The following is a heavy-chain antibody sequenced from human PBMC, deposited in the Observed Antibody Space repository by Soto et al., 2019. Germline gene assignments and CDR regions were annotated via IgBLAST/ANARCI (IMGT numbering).Heavy chain of an antibody. CDR3: ARFKRYCSGGSCYTFDY. J-gene: IGHJ4*02. V-gene: IGHV4-31*03. CDR1: GGSISSGGYY. Sequence: SETLSLTCTVSGGSISSGGYYWSWIRQHPGKGLEWIGYIYYSGSTYYNPSLKSRVTISVDTSKNQFSLKLSSVTAADTAVYYCARFKRYCSGGSCYTFDYWGQGTLVTVSS. CDR2: IYYSGST. D-gene: IGHD2-15*01.